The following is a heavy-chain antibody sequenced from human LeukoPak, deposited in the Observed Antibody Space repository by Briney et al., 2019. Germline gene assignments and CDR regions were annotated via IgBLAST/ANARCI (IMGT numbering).Heavy chain of an antibody. Sequence: SGGSLRLSCAASGFTVSSNYMSWVRQAPGKGLEWVSVIYSGGSTYYADSVKGRFTISRDNSKNTLYLQMNSLRAEDTAVYYCARDLGLNYDYVWGTHTVGGYWGQGTLVTVSS. CDR1: GFTVSSNY. V-gene: IGHV3-66*01. D-gene: IGHD3-16*01. J-gene: IGHJ4*02. CDR3: ARDLGLNYDYVWGTHTVGGY. CDR2: IYSGGST.